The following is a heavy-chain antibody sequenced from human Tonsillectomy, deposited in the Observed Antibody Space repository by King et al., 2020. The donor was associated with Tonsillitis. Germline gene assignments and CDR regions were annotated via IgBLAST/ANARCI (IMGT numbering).Heavy chain of an antibody. CDR2: IIPLSGTA. J-gene: IGHJ4*02. CDR1: GGTFNSYV. Sequence: QLVQSGAEVKKPGSSVKVSCKPSGGTFNSYVINWVRQAPGQGLEWMGGIIPLSGTANYAQKFQGRVTITADESTTSAYLELSSLRSEDTAVYYCASRVDVVTATFFDYWGQGTLVTVSS. V-gene: IGHV1-69*01. CDR3: ASRVDVVTATFFDY. D-gene: IGHD5-12*01.